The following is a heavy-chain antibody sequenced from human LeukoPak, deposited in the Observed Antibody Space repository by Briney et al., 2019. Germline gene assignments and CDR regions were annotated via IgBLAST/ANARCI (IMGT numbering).Heavy chain of an antibody. CDR2: IIPIFGTA. Sequence: SVKVSCKASGGTFSSYAISWVRQAPGQGLEWMGGIIPIFGTANYAQKFQGRVTITTDESTSTAYMELSSLRSEDTAVYYCARPNYYDSSGYYSVGTWVAFDIWGQGTMVTVSS. J-gene: IGHJ3*02. D-gene: IGHD3-22*01. CDR3: ARPNYYDSSGYYSVGTWVAFDI. CDR1: GGTFSSYA. V-gene: IGHV1-69*05.